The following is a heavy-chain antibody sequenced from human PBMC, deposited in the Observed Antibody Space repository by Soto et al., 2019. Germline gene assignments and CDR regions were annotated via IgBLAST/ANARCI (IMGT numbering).Heavy chain of an antibody. J-gene: IGHJ4*02. V-gene: IGHV3-23*01. CDR2: INGGGGTT. Sequence: EVQLLESGGHLIQPGESLRLSCAASGFSFSGYTMNWVRQAQGKGLEWISGINGGGGTTYYADSVKRRFTISRDDSKNILYLQMNSPRAEDTAIYDCAKDRHPDGIWTFDYWGRGTLVTVSS. CDR1: GFSFSGYT. CDR3: AKDRHPDGIWTFDY. D-gene: IGHD3-9*01.